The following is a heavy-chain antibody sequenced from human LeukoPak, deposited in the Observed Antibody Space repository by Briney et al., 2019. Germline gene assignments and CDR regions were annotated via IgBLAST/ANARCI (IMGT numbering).Heavy chain of an antibody. V-gene: IGHV3-7*03. CDR3: ARGFNRGFDP. CDR2: IKQDGSEK. J-gene: IGHJ5*02. Sequence: GGSLRLSCAASGFTFSSYWMSWVRQAPGKGLEWVANIKQDGSEKYYVDSVKGRFTFSRDNSKNTLYLQMNSLRAEDTAVYYCARGFNRGFDPWGQGTLVTVSS. D-gene: IGHD1-14*01. CDR1: GFTFSSYW.